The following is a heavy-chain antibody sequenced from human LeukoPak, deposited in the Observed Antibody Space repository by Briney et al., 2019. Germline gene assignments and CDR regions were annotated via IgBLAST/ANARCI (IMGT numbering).Heavy chain of an antibody. CDR2: IYHSGST. V-gene: IGHV4-38-2*01. CDR1: GYSISSGYY. D-gene: IGHD3-3*01. Sequence: PSETLSLTCAVSGYSISSGYYWGWIRQPLGKGLEGIGSIYHSGSTYYNPSLKSRVTISVDTSKNQFSLKLSSVTAADTAVYYCASRGYDFWSGYYRNFDYWGQGTLVTVSS. CDR3: ASRGYDFWSGYYRNFDY. J-gene: IGHJ4*02.